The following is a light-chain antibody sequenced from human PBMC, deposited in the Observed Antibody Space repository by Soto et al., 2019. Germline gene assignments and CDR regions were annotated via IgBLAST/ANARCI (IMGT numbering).Light chain of an antibody. CDR3: QAYDYSLTAFV. V-gene: IGLV2-11*01. J-gene: IGLJ3*02. CDR1: SSDIGRYNY. CDR2: DVV. Sequence: QSVLTQPRSVSGSPGQSVTISCTGTSSDIGRYNYVSWYQQHPGKAPKLMIYDVVKWPSGVPERFSGSKSGTSASLAITGLQAEDEADYYCQAYDYSLTAFVFGGGTKVTVL.